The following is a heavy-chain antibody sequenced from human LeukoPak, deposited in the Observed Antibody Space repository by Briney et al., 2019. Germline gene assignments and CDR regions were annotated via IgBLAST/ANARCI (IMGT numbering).Heavy chain of an antibody. J-gene: IGHJ6*02. CDR2: ISSSGSTI. CDR3: ARDISSYSSSWSWTGPGYGMDV. Sequence: GGSLRLSCAASGFTFSSYEMNWVRQAPGKGLEWVSYISSSGSTIYYADSVKDRFTISRDNAKNSLYLQMNSLRAEDTAVYYCARDISSYSSSWSWTGPGYGMDVWGQGTTVTVSS. V-gene: IGHV3-48*03. D-gene: IGHD6-13*01. CDR1: GFTFSSYE.